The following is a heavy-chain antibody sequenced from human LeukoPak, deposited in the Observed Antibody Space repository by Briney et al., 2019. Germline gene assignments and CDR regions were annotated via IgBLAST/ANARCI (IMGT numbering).Heavy chain of an antibody. V-gene: IGHV4-59*08. CDR1: GGSISSYY. CDR3: ARGDYGDDGRYFDY. J-gene: IGHJ4*02. Sequence: PSETLSLTCTVSGGSISSYYWSWIRQPPGKGLEWIGYIYYSGSTNYNPSLKSRVTISVDTSKNQFPLKLSSVTAADTAVYYCARGDYGDDGRYFDYWGQGTLVTVSS. CDR2: IYYSGST. D-gene: IGHD4-17*01.